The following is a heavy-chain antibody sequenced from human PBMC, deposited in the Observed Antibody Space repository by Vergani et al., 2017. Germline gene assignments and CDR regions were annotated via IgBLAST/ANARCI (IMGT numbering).Heavy chain of an antibody. CDR2: ISSSGSTI. Sequence: QVQLVESGGGLVKLGGSLRPSCAASGFPFSDYYMSWIRPAPGKGLDWVSYISSSGSTIYYADSVKGRFTISRDNAKNSLYLQMNSLRAEDTAVYYCARDLHWFGESYFDYWGQGTLVTVSS. V-gene: IGHV3-11*04. CDR1: GFPFSDYY. CDR3: ARDLHWFGESYFDY. J-gene: IGHJ4*02. D-gene: IGHD3-10*01.